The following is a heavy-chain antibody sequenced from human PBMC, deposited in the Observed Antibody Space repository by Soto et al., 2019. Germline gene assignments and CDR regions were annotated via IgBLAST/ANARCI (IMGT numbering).Heavy chain of an antibody. Sequence: KPSETLSLTCAVSGDSISSNVWWSWVRQPPGKGLEWIGEAYHNGLTDYNPSLKSRVTMSVDTSKNEFSLKLTSVTAADTAIYYCARDAAVPGESDRFDYWGQGTLVTVSS. CDR1: GDSISSNVW. CDR2: AYHNGLT. J-gene: IGHJ4*02. D-gene: IGHD6-19*01. CDR3: ARDAAVPGESDRFDY. V-gene: IGHV4-4*02.